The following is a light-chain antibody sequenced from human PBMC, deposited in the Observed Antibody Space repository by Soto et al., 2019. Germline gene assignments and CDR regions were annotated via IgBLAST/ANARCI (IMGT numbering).Light chain of an antibody. V-gene: IGLV1-36*01. J-gene: IGLJ1*01. CDR3: AAWDDSLNGRYV. CDR2: YDD. Sequence: QSVLTQPPSVSEAPRQRVTISCSGSSSNIGNNAVNWYQQLPGKAPKLLIYYDDLLPSGVSDRFSGSKSGTSASLAISGLQSEDEADYYCAAWDDSLNGRYVFGTGT. CDR1: SSNIGNNA.